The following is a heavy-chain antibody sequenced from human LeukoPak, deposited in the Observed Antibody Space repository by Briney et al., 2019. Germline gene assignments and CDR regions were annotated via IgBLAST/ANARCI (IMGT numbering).Heavy chain of an antibody. Sequence: SETLSLTCTVSGGSISSYYWSWIRQPPGKGLEWIGYIYDSGSTNYNPSLKSRVTISVDTSKNQFSLKLSSVTAADTAVYYCARASSGWHYFDYWGQGTLVTVSS. CDR3: ARASSGWHYFDY. J-gene: IGHJ4*02. CDR2: IYDSGST. CDR1: GGSISSYY. D-gene: IGHD6-19*01. V-gene: IGHV4-59*01.